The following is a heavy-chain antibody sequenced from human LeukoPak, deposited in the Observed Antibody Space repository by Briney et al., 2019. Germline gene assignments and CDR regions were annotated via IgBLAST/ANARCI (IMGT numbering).Heavy chain of an antibody. J-gene: IGHJ4*02. V-gene: IGHV3-21*04. CDR2: ISSSSYI. D-gene: IGHD3-10*01. CDR1: GFTFSSYS. CDR3: AKDRGFIAFGFDS. Sequence: PGGSLRLSCAASGFTFSSYSMNWVRQAPGKGLEWVSSISSSSYIYYADSVKGRFFISRDNAKNSLYLQMNSLRAEDTAVYYCAKDRGFIAFGFDSWGQGTLVTVSS.